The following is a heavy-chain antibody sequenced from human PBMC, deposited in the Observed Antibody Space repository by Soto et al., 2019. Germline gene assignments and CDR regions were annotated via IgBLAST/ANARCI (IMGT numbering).Heavy chain of an antibody. CDR3: AGEKVGTTGIDF. Sequence: QAPLVQSGAEVKKPGASVKVSCKASGYTFTGYDINWVRQATGQGLEWMGWMNPNSGNTGYAQNFQGRVTMTRDISITTAYMELTSLRDDDSAVYYCAGEKVGTTGIDFWGQGTLVTVSS. CDR2: MNPNSGNT. D-gene: IGHD1-26*01. V-gene: IGHV1-8*01. J-gene: IGHJ4*02. CDR1: GYTFTGYD.